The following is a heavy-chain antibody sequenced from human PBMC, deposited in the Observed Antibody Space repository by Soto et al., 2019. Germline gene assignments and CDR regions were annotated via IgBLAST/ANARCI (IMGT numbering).Heavy chain of an antibody. D-gene: IGHD3-9*01. CDR2: IYYSGST. CDR1: GGSISSSSYY. Sequence: SETLSLTCTFSGGSISSSSYYWGWIRQPPGKGLEWIGSIYYSGSTYYNPSLKSRVTISVDTSKNQFSLRLSSVTAADTAVYYCAAKYYDILTGYRVRPHYIPQQISNLSYSGQGTLVTVSS. CDR3: AAKYYDILTGYRVRPHYIPQQISNLSY. V-gene: IGHV4-39*01. J-gene: IGHJ4*01.